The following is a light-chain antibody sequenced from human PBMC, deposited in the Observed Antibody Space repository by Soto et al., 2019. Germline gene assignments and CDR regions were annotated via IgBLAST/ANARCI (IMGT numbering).Light chain of an antibody. V-gene: IGKV3-20*01. Sequence: EIVLTQSPDTLSLSPGERATLSCRASQSVSSDYLVWYQQKPGQAPRLLIYGASRRATGIPDRFSGSGSGTDFILPSSRLEPEDFAVYYCQHYDNSPPSVTFGPGTKVDIK. J-gene: IGKJ3*01. CDR1: QSVSSDY. CDR3: QHYDNSPPSVT. CDR2: GAS.